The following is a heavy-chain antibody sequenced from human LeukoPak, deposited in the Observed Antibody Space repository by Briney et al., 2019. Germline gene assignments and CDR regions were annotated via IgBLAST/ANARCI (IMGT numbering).Heavy chain of an antibody. Sequence: PGRSLRLSCAASGFTFDDYAMHWVRQAPGKGLEWVSGISWNSGSIGYADSVKGRFTISRDNAKNSLYLQMNSLRAEDTALYYCAKDHGSGSYYPTPGYWGQGTLVTVSS. CDR3: AKDHGSGSYYPTPGY. V-gene: IGHV3-9*01. CDR2: ISWNSGSI. J-gene: IGHJ4*02. D-gene: IGHD3-10*01. CDR1: GFTFDDYA.